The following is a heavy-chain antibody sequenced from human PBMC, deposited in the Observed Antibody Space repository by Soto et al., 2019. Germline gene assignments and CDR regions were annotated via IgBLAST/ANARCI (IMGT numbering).Heavy chain of an antibody. CDR3: AKDVGILTGYYPYYYYGMDV. CDR1: GFTFSSYG. CDR2: ISYDGSNK. Sequence: GGSLRLSCAASGFTFSSYGMHWVRQAPGKGLEWVAVISYDGSNKYYADSVKGRFTISRDNSKNTLYLQMNSLRAEDTAVYYCAKDVGILTGYYPYYYYGMDVWGQGTTVTVSS. D-gene: IGHD3-9*01. V-gene: IGHV3-30*18. J-gene: IGHJ6*02.